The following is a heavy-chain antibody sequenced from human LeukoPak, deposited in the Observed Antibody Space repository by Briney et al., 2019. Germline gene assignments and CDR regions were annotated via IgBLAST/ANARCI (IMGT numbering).Heavy chain of an antibody. CDR2: IYYSGST. J-gene: IGHJ3*02. CDR3: ARWNYYDSSGYDAFDI. D-gene: IGHD3-22*01. V-gene: IGHV4-59*01. Sequence: SETLSLTCTVSGGSISSYYWSWIRQPPGKGLEWIGYIYYSGSTNYNPSLKSRVTISVDTSKNQFSLKLSSVTAADTAVYYCARWNYYDSSGYDAFDIWGRGTMVTVSS. CDR1: GGSISSYY.